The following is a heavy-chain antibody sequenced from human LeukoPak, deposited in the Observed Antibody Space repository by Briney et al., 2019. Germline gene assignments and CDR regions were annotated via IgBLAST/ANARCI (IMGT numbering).Heavy chain of an antibody. V-gene: IGHV3-48*02. CDR1: GFTFGDFH. Sequence: PGGSLRLSCATSGFTFGDFHMNWLRQAPGKGLEHVSYISSGGSTTYYADSVVGRFSISRDDAKNFLYLQMDSLRDGDTAVYYCARDPHAGIFDSWGQGTLATVSS. J-gene: IGHJ4*02. CDR3: ARDPHAGIFDS. CDR2: ISSGGSTT.